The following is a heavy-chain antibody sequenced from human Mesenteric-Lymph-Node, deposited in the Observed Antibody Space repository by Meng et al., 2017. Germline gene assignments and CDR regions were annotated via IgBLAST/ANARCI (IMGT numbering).Heavy chain of an antibody. V-gene: IGHV3-74*03. CDR1: GFTFSGYW. Sequence: GESLKISCVASGFTFSGYWMHWVRQAPGKGLVWVSRINGDGSSTTYADSVKGRFPISRANAKNTLYLQMNSLRAEDTAVYYCTRALNDDNGETFWGQGTLVTVSS. D-gene: IGHD4/OR15-4a*01. CDR2: INGDGSST. J-gene: IGHJ4*02. CDR3: TRALNDDNGETF.